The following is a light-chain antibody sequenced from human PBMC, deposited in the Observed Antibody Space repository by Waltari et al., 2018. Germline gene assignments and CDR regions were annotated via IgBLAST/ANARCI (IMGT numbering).Light chain of an antibody. V-gene: IGKV1-39*01. J-gene: IGKJ1*01. Sequence: DIQMTHSPSSLSASVGYKVTITCRASQSISSYLNWYQQKPGKAPKLLIYAASSLQSGVPSRFSGSGSGTDFTLTISSLQPEDFATYYCQQSYSTSWTFGQGTKVEIK. CDR2: AAS. CDR1: QSISSY. CDR3: QQSYSTSWT.